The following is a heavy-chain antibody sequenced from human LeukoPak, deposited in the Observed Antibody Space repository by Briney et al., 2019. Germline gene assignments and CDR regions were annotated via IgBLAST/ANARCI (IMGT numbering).Heavy chain of an antibody. V-gene: IGHV3-23*01. CDR3: AKGNRAYGYGYFDY. CDR2: ISGSGGNT. CDR1: GFTFNNYVFNNYA. D-gene: IGHD5-18*01. Sequence: GGSLRLSCAASGFTFNNYVFNNYAMSWVRQAPGKRLEWVSVISGSGGNTYYAYSVKGRFTISRDNSKNTLYLQMNSLRAEDTAVYYCAKGNRAYGYGYFDYWGQGTLVTVSS. J-gene: IGHJ4*02.